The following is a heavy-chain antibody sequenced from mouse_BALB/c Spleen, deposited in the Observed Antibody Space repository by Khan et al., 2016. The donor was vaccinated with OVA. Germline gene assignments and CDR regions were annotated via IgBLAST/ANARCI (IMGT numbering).Heavy chain of an antibody. CDR3: ARYYGNYGWYFDV. D-gene: IGHD2-1*01. V-gene: IGHV2-9*02. J-gene: IGHJ1*01. CDR1: GFSLTSYG. CDR2: IWVGGTT. Sequence: QVQLKESGPAMVAPSQSLSITCTVSGFSLTSYGVHWVRQPPGKGLEWLGVIWVGGTTNYNSALMSRLSISKDNSKSQVFLKMNSLQTDDTAMYYCARYYGNYGWYFDVWGAGTTVTVSS.